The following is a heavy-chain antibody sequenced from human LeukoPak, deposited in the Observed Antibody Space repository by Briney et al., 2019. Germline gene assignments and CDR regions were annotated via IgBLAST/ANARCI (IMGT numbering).Heavy chain of an antibody. CDR3: AREEVKSFDN. V-gene: IGHV3-7*03. Sequence: ETLSLTCAVYGGSFSGHYWSWIRQPPGKGLEWVANIKGDGSETSYVTSVRGRFTISRDNAKNSLYLQMNNLRVEDTAVYYCAREEVKSFDNWGQGTLVTVSS. CDR2: IKGDGSET. J-gene: IGHJ4*02. CDR1: GGSFSGHY.